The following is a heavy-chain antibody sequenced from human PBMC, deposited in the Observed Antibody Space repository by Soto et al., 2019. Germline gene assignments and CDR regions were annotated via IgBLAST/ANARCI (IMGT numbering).Heavy chain of an antibody. D-gene: IGHD6-6*01. CDR1: GYSFTSYW. CDR2: IDPSDSYT. J-gene: IGHJ4*02. CDR3: ARHISSSSSPHDY. V-gene: IGHV5-10-1*01. Sequence: GESLKISCKGSGYSFTSYWIRWVRQMPGKGLEWMGRIDPSDSYTNYSPSFQGHVTISADKSISTAYLQWSSLKASDTAMYYCARHISSSSSPHDYWGQGTLVTVSS.